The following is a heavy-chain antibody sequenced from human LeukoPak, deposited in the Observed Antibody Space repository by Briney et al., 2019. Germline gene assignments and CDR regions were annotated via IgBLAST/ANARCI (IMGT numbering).Heavy chain of an antibody. J-gene: IGHJ5*02. CDR3: AKDYLPLHSGSGSYGWFDP. CDR2: ISGDGGRT. V-gene: IGHV3-43*02. CDR1: GFTLDDYA. D-gene: IGHD3-10*01. Sequence: GGSLRLSCAASGFTLDDYAMHWVRQAPGKGLEWVSHISGDGGRTYYADSVKGRFTISRDNSKNSLYLQMNSLRTEDTALYYCAKDYLPLHSGSGSYGWFDPWGQGTLVTVSS.